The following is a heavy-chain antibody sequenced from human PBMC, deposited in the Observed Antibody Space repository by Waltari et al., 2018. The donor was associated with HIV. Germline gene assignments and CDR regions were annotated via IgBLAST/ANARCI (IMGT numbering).Heavy chain of an antibody. CDR3: ARYGSGTSFDF. J-gene: IGHJ4*02. CDR2: VYPSEST. D-gene: IGHD3-10*01. V-gene: IGHV4-38-2*01. Sequence: QVQLQESGPGLVKPSETLSLTCAVSGYSISSGFYWAWIRQPPGKGLDWIGNVYPSESTSYNPSLKSRVTISLDTSANQFSLTLSSVTAADTAVYYCARYGSGTSFDFWGQGALVTVSS. CDR1: GYSISSGFY.